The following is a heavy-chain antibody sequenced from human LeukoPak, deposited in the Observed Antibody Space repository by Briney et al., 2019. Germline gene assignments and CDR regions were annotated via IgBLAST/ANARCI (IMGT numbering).Heavy chain of an antibody. J-gene: IGHJ5*02. CDR1: GGSIGSYY. V-gene: IGHV4-59*08. CDR2: IYYSGST. D-gene: IGHD3-22*01. CDR3: ARVVAYYDPTFDP. Sequence: SSETLSLTCTVSGGSIGSYYWSWIRQPPGKGLEWIGYIYYSGSTNYNPSLKSRVTISVDTSKNQFSLKLSSVTAADTAVYYCARVVAYYDPTFDPWGQGTLVTVSS.